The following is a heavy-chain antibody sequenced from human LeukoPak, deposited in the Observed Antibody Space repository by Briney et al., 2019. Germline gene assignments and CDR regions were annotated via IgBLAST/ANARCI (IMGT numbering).Heavy chain of an antibody. CDR3: AKATGDSGTFHY. CDR1: GFSFSSYA. J-gene: IGHJ4*02. D-gene: IGHD6-13*01. Sequence: GGSLRLSCGASGFSFSSYAMSWVRQAPGKGLEWVSAISGGADLIYYADSVKGRFFISRDNSKNTLSLQMNSLRAEDTAVYYCAKATGDSGTFHYWGQGTLVTVSS. CDR2: ISGGADLI. V-gene: IGHV3-23*01.